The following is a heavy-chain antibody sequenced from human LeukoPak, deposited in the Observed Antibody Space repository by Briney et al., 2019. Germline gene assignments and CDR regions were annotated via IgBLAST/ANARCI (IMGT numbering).Heavy chain of an antibody. D-gene: IGHD5-18*01. Sequence: GGSLRLSCAASGFTLSTYGMSWVRQAPGKGLEWVSTIIASGARTNYADSVKGRFTISRDNSKNTLYLQMNSLRAEDTAVYYCATNTGFDFWGQGTLVTVSS. CDR2: IIASGART. CDR3: ATNTGFDF. CDR1: GFTLSTYG. J-gene: IGHJ4*02. V-gene: IGHV3-23*01.